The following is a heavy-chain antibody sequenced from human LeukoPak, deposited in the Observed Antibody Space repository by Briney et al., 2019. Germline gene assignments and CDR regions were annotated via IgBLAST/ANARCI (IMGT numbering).Heavy chain of an antibody. CDR1: GGSFSGYY. J-gene: IGHJ4*02. CDR2: INHSGST. D-gene: IGHD1-14*01. Sequence: PSETLSLTCAVYGGSFSGYYWSWIRQPPGKGLEWIGEINHSGSTNYNPSLKSRVTISVDTSKNQFSLKLSSMTAADTAVYYCARGDDNPYYFDYWGQGTLVTVSS. CDR3: ARGDDNPYYFDY. V-gene: IGHV4-34*01.